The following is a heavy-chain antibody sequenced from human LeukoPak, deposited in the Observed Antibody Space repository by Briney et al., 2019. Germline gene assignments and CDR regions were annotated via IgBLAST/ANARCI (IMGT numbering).Heavy chain of an antibody. Sequence: GGCLRLSCAASGFTFDDYGMSWVRQAPGKGLEWVSGINWNGGSTVYADSVKGRFTISRDNAKNSLYLQMNSLRAEDTALYYCARGSISGTLDFYSNWFDPWGQGTLVTVSS. J-gene: IGHJ5*02. D-gene: IGHD3-3*01. V-gene: IGHV3-20*04. CDR3: ARGSISGTLDFYSNWFDP. CDR1: GFTFDDYG. CDR2: INWNGGST.